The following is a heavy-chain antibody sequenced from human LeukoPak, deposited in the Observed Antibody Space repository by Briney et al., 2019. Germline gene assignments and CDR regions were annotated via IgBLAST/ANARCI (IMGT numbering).Heavy chain of an antibody. CDR2: ISYDGSNK. V-gene: IGHV3-30*09. CDR1: GFTFSNYA. CDR3: AKDPEEIALGLFDY. Sequence: QPGGSLRLSCAASGFTFSNYAIHWVRQAPGKGLEWVAVISYDGSNKYYADSVKGRFAISRDNSKNTLYLQMNSLRAEDTAVYYCAKDPEEIALGLFDYWGQGTLVTVSS. J-gene: IGHJ4*02. D-gene: IGHD1-14*01.